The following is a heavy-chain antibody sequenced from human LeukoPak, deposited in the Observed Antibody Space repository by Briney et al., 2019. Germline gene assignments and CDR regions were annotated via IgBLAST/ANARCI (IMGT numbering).Heavy chain of an antibody. CDR2: INSNSGGT. CDR1: GYTFTGYY. Sequence: VASVKVSCKASGYTFTGYYMHWVRQAPGQGLEWMGWINSNSGGTNYAQKFQGRVTMTRDTSISTAYMELSRLRSDDTAVYYCAKSQRGYAPRRTYFYYMDVWGKGTTVTVSS. D-gene: IGHD5-12*01. V-gene: IGHV1-2*02. CDR3: AKSQRGYAPRRTYFYYMDV. J-gene: IGHJ6*03.